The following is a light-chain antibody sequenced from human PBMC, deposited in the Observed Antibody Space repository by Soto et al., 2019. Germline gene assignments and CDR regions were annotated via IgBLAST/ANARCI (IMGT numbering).Light chain of an antibody. CDR3: QQYEIWPLT. CDR1: QSVHNN. V-gene: IGKV3-15*01. Sequence: EVVMTQSPATLSVSPGDRATLSCRASQSVHNNLAWYQQKPGQSPRLLIFYTYTRSTYIPIRFTGGGSGTEFTLTISSLQSEDSAVYYCQQYEIWPLTFGGGTKVEIK. CDR2: YTY. J-gene: IGKJ4*01.